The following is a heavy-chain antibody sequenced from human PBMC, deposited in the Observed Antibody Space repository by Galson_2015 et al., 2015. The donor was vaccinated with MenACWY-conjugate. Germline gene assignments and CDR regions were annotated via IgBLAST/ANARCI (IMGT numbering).Heavy chain of an antibody. J-gene: IGHJ4*02. Sequence: SLRLSCAVSGFPFSSYAMTWVRPAPGKGLEWVSTISDSGRTTYYADSVQGRFTISRDNSKNKVFLQMNSLRAEDAAAYYCAKNLVKNYEMLTGYFSDWGQGALVTVSS. D-gene: IGHD3-9*01. CDR3: AKNLVKNYEMLTGYFSD. CDR2: ISDSGRTT. V-gene: IGHV3-23*01. CDR1: GFPFSSYA.